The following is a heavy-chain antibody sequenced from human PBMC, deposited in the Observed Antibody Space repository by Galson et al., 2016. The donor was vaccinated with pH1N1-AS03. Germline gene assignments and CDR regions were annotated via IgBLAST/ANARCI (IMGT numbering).Heavy chain of an antibody. V-gene: IGHV6-1*01. CDR1: GDSVSSNIDA. CDR3: ARGRYSAFDI. J-gene: IGHJ3*02. Sequence: CAISGDSVSSNIDAWNWIRQSPSGGLEWLRRTYWRSKWYNDYAVSVKSRITINPDTSENQFSLQLNSVTPEDTAVYYCARGRYSAFDIWGQGTMVTVSS. CDR2: TYWRSKWYN. D-gene: IGHD1-1*01.